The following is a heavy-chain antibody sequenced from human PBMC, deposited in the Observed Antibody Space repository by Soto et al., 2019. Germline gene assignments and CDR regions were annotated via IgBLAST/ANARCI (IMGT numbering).Heavy chain of an antibody. Sequence: PSETLSLTCTVSSDSISNYYCSWFRQPPGKGLEWIGYIYYSGSTYYNPSLKSRVTISVDTSKNQFSLKLSSVTAADTAVYYCASPKIAFYNWFDPWGQGTLVTVSS. V-gene: IGHV4-59*04. CDR3: ASPKIAFYNWFDP. CDR2: IYYSGST. D-gene: IGHD3-3*02. CDR1: SDSISNYY. J-gene: IGHJ5*02.